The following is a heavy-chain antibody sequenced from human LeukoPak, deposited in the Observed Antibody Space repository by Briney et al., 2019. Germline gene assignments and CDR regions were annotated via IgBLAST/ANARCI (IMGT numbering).Heavy chain of an antibody. Sequence: GGSLRLSCAASGFTFSGYCMHWVRQAPGKGLVWVSRINSDGSTTSYADSVMGRFTISRDNAKNTLYLQMNSLRAEDTAVYYCSRVIDSGWEGEQSNWGDGKPCTVSS. V-gene: IGHV3-74*01. J-gene: IGHJ4*01. CDR2: INSDGSTT. CDR1: GFTFSGYC. CDR3: SRVIDSGWEGEQSN. D-gene: IGHD6-19*01.